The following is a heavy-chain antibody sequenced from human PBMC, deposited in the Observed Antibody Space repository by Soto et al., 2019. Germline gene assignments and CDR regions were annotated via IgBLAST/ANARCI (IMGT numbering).Heavy chain of an antibody. V-gene: IGHV3-33*01. CDR3: ARDFSPFYDSSGYKGDY. D-gene: IGHD3-22*01. Sequence: PGGSLRLSCAASGFTFSSYGMHWVRQAPGKGLEWVAVIWYDGSNKYYADSVKGRFTISRDNSKNTLYLQMNSLRAEDTAVYYCARDFSPFYDSSGYKGDYWGQGTLVTVSS. CDR2: IWYDGSNK. CDR1: GFTFSSYG. J-gene: IGHJ4*02.